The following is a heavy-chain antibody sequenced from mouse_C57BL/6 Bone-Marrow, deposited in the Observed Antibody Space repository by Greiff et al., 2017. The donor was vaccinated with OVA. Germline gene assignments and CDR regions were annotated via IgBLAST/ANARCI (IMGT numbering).Heavy chain of an antibody. D-gene: IGHD1-1*01. CDR2: ISDGGSYT. CDR3: ARDEYYYGSSYAMDY. Sequence: EVNLVESGGGLVKPGGSLKLSCAASGFTFSSYAMSWVRQTPEKRLEWVATISDGGSYTYYPDNVKGRFTISRDNAKNNLYLQMSHLKSEDTAMYCCARDEYYYGSSYAMDYWGQGTSVTGSS. V-gene: IGHV5-4*01. J-gene: IGHJ4*01. CDR1: GFTFSSYA.